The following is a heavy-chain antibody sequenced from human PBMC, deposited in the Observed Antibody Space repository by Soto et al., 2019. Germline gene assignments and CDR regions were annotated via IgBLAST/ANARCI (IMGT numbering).Heavy chain of an antibody. CDR2: VYPRDSDT. Sequence: EVQLVQSGAEVKKPGESLQISCKASGYIFIDYWIGWLRQMPGKGLEWMGIVYPRDSDTRYSPSFQGQVTISADRSTGTAFLQWRSLKASDTALYYCARPPLPGYSIHFNSCGQGTLVTVSS. D-gene: IGHD2-15*01. V-gene: IGHV5-51*01. J-gene: IGHJ4*02. CDR3: ARPPLPGYSIHFNS. CDR1: GYIFIDYW.